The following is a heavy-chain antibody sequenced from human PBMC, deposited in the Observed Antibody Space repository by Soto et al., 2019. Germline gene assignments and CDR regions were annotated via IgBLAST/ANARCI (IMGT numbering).Heavy chain of an antibody. V-gene: IGHV4-61*01. CDR1: GGSVSSGSYY. CDR2: IYYSGST. CDR3: ARALWFGKYYYGMAV. D-gene: IGHD3-10*01. J-gene: IGHJ6*02. Sequence: PSETLSLTCTVSGGSVSSGSYYWSWIRQPPGKGLEWIGYIYYSGSTNYNPSLKSRVTISVDTSKNQFSLKLSSVTAADTAVYYCARALWFGKYYYGMAVWGQGTTVTVSS.